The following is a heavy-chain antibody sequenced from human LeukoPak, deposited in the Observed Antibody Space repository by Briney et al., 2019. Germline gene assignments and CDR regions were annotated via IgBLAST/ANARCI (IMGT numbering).Heavy chain of an antibody. Sequence: PSETLSLTCAVYGGSFSGYYWSWIRQPPGKGLEWIGETNHSGSTNYNPSLKSRVTISVDTSKNQFSLKLSSVTAADTAVYYCASSIGDFVLGPAARSFDYWGQGTLVTVSS. V-gene: IGHV4-34*01. CDR1: GGSFSGYY. CDR3: ASSIGDFVLGPAARSFDY. CDR2: TNHSGST. D-gene: IGHD2-2*01. J-gene: IGHJ4*02.